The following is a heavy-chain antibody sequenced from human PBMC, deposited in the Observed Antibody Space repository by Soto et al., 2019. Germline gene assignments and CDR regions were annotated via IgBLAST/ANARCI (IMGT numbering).Heavy chain of an antibody. CDR2: ISYDGGLQ. D-gene: IGHD5-18*01. CDR1: GFTFSSYG. Sequence: QAQLVESGGGVVQPGRSLRLSCAASGFTFSSYGMHWVRQAPGTGLEWVAVISYDGGLQHYADSVKGRFTISRDNSENLVVMQMQRLRAGDTGVYYCVSDRGYGHASAPYSWGQGTLVSVSS. CDR3: VSDRGYGHASAPYS. J-gene: IGHJ4*02. V-gene: IGHV3-30*03.